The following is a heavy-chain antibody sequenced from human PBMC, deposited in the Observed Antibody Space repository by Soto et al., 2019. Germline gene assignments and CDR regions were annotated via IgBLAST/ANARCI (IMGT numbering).Heavy chain of an antibody. V-gene: IGHV3-7*03. Sequence: GGSLRLSCAASGFTFSGYWMTWVRQAPGKGLEWVADIKKDGTEKYYVDSVKGRFNISRDNDKKSVYLQMNGLTVEDTAVYRCARGPSYSDYSNDWFFDSWGQGALVTVSS. CDR1: GFTFSGYW. CDR3: ARGPSYSDYSNDWFFDS. J-gene: IGHJ4*02. CDR2: IKKDGTEK. D-gene: IGHD3-9*01.